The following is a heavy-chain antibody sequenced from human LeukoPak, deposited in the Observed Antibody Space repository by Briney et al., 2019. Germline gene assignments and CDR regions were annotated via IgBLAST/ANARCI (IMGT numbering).Heavy chain of an antibody. CDR3: AKDIVVVPAAMGLDY. Sequence: GGSLRLSCEASEFTFSNYWMSWVRQAPGKGLEWVANVKQDGSEKYYVDSVKGRFTISRDNAKNSLYLQMNSLRAEDTALYYCAKDIVVVPAAMGLDYWGQGTLVTVSS. V-gene: IGHV3-7*03. J-gene: IGHJ4*02. CDR1: EFTFSNYW. D-gene: IGHD2-2*01. CDR2: VKQDGSEK.